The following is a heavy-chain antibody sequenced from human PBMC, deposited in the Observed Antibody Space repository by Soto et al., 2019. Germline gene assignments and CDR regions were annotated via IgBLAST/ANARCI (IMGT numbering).Heavy chain of an antibody. Sequence: QVDLVESGGGVVQPGKSLRLSCTASGFTFTKFAMHWVRRAPGKGLEWVALISYDGSEKYYADSVKGRFSISRDNSRNTLYLQMYSLRGEDTAVYYCARDRDEILTGYHDYWGQGTEVTVST. D-gene: IGHD3-9*01. CDR3: ARDRDEILTGYHDY. J-gene: IGHJ4*02. V-gene: IGHV3-30-3*01. CDR2: ISYDGSEK. CDR1: GFTFTKFA.